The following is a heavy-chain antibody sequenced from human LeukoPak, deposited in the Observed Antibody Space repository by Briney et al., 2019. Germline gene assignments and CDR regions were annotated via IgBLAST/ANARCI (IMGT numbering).Heavy chain of an antibody. J-gene: IGHJ5*02. CDR3: ARRSRDGYNYYWFDP. Sequence: SETLSLTCAVYGGSFSGYYWSWIRQPPGKGLEWIGEINHSGSTNYNPSLKSRVTISVDTSENQFSLKLSSVTAADTAVYYCARRSRDGYNYYWFDPWGQGTLVTVSS. CDR2: INHSGST. V-gene: IGHV4-34*01. CDR1: GGSFSGYY. D-gene: IGHD5-24*01.